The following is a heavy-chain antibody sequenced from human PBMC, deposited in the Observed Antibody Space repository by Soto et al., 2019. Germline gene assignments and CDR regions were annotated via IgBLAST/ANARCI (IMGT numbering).Heavy chain of an antibody. D-gene: IGHD6-13*01. J-gene: IGHJ4*02. V-gene: IGHV3-48*01. CDR2: ISISSRSI. CDR3: ARDPTSGIAAPF. Sequence: GGSLRLSCAASGFTFSTYSMNWVRQAPGKGLEWISYISISSRSIYYADSVKGRFTISRDDAKNSLYLQMNSLRAEDTAVYYCARDPTSGIAAPFWGQGTPVTVSS. CDR1: GFTFSTYS.